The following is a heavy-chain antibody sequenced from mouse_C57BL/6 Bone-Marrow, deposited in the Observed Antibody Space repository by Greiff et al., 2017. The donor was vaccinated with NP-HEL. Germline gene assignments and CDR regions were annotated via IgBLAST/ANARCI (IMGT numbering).Heavy chain of an antibody. CDR1: GYAFSSYW. CDR2: IYPGDGDT. J-gene: IGHJ1*03. D-gene: IGHD1-1*01. Sequence: VQLVESGAELVKPGASVKISCKASGYAFSSYWMNWVKQRPGKGLEWIGQIYPGDGDTNYNGKFKGKATLTADKSSSTAYMQLSSLTSEDTAVYFCARDDGSSYWYFDVWGTGTTVTVSS. V-gene: IGHV1-80*01. CDR3: ARDDGSSYWYFDV.